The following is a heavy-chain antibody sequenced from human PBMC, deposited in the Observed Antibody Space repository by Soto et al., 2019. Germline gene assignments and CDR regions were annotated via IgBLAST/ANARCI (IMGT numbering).Heavy chain of an antibody. CDR1: AFTFSSYA. CDR2: ISYDGSNK. V-gene: IGHV3-30-3*01. J-gene: IGHJ4*02. Sequence: PEGWIRLSCAASAFTFSSYAMHWVRQDPGKWLEWVAVISYDGSNKYYADSVKGRFTISRDNSKNTLYLQMNSLTAADTAVYYCARDEVPRRGAVAXDYWGQGTLV. CDR3: ARDEVPRRGAVAXDY. D-gene: IGHD6-19*01.